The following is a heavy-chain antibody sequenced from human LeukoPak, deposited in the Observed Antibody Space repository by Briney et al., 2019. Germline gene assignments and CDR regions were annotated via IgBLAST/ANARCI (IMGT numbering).Heavy chain of an antibody. CDR2: IRSDGSIK. CDR3: AKTASSSWGFFDY. J-gene: IGHJ4*02. D-gene: IGHD6-13*01. Sequence: RGSLRLSCAASGFTFSSYGIHWVRQAPGKGLEWVAFIRSDGSIKYYADSVKGRFTISRDNSKNTLYLEINSLRADDTAIYYCAKTASSSWGFFDYWGQGTLVTVSS. V-gene: IGHV3-30*02. CDR1: GFTFSSYG.